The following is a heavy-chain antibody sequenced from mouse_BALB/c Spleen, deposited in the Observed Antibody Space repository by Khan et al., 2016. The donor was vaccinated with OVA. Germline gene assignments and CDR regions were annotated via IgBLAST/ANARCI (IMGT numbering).Heavy chain of an antibody. CDR3: VRGGFAY. CDR2: ISSVAYSI. J-gene: IGHJ3*01. V-gene: IGHV5-15*02. CDR1: GFTFIDYG. Sequence: EVELVESGGGLVQPGGSRKLSCAASGFTFIDYGMAWVRQTPGKGPEWIAFISSVAYSIHYADTVTGRFTISRENAKNTLYLEMSSLRSDDTAMYYCVRGGFAYWGQGTLVTVSA.